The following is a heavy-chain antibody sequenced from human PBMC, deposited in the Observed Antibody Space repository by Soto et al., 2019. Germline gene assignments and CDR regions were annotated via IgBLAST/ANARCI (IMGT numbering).Heavy chain of an antibody. CDR1: GFTFSDDW. CDR3: ATSMGRGGNAY. V-gene: IGHV3-7*05. J-gene: IGHJ4*02. CDR2: IKRDGSEK. D-gene: IGHD3-10*01. Sequence: EVQLVESGGGLVQPGGSLRLACAAAGFTFSDDWMSWVRQAPGKGLECVANIKRDGSEKYYVDPVKGRFTISRDNAKNSLSLQMTSLRADDTAVDYCATSMGRGGNAYWGPGPRVTVSS.